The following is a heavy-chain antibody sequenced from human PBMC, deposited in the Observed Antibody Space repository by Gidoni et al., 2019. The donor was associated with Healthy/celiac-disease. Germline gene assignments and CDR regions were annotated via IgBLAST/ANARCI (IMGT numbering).Heavy chain of an antibody. D-gene: IGHD2-2*01. CDR3: ARRSVVVPAATTYYYYYMDV. CDR1: GGTFRSYA. J-gene: IGHJ6*03. Sequence: QVQLVQSGAEVKQPGSSVTVSCKASGGTFRSYAIRWVRQAPGQGLEWMGGIIPILGTVNYAQKFQGRVTITADKSTSTAYMELSSLRSEDTAVYYCARRSVVVPAATTYYYYYMDVWGKGTTVTVSS. V-gene: IGHV1-69*06. CDR2: IIPILGTV.